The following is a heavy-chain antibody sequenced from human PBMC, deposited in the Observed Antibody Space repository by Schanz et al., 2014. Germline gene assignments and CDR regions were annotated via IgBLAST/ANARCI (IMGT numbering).Heavy chain of an antibody. V-gene: IGHV4-4*07. J-gene: IGHJ4*02. CDR3: ATWRGDDSGGHGQFDY. D-gene: IGHD3-22*01. Sequence: QVQLQESGPGLVKPSETLSLTCTVSGGSMSSFYWNWIRQPAGMGLEWIGRISTSGSTNYNPSLRSRVSMSMGTPKAHFSLRLSSLTAADTAVYYCATWRGDDSGGHGQFDYWGQGALVTVSS. CDR1: GGSMSSFY. CDR2: ISTSGST.